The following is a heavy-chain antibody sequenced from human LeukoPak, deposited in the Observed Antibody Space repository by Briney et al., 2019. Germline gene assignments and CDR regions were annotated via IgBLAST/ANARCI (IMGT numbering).Heavy chain of an antibody. Sequence: ASVKVSCKASGFTFTGYYIHWVRQAPGQGLEWMGWISAYSGNTNYAQKLQGRVTMTTDKSTNTAYMELRSLRSDDTAVYYCARVGYAGNFFDYWGQGTLVTVSS. CDR2: ISAYSGNT. J-gene: IGHJ4*02. D-gene: IGHD4-23*01. CDR1: GFTFTGYY. CDR3: ARVGYAGNFFDY. V-gene: IGHV1-18*04.